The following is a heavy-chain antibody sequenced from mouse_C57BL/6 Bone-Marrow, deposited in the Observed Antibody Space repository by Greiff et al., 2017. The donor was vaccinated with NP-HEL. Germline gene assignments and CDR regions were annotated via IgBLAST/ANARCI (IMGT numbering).Heavy chain of an antibody. D-gene: IGHD1-1*01. V-gene: IGHV1-4*01. Sequence: VKLQESGAELARPGASVKMSCKASGYTFTSYTMHWVKQRPGQGLEWIGYINPSSGYTKYNQKFKDKATLTADKSSSTAYMQLSSLTSEDSAVYYCARDGSSYIGVWYFDVWGTGTTVTVSS. CDR3: ARDGSSYIGVWYFDV. CDR2: INPSSGYT. J-gene: IGHJ1*03. CDR1: GYTFTSYT.